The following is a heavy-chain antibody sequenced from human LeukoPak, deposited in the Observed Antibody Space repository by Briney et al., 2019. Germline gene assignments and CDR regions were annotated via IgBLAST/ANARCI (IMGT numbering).Heavy chain of an antibody. CDR2: ISGSGGST. D-gene: IGHD3-3*01. Sequence: GGSLRLSCAASGFTFSSYAMSWVRQAPGKGLEWVSAISGSGGSTYYADSVKGRFTISRDNSKNTLYLQMNSLRAEDTAVYYCAKGYTYYDFWSGYAPSVVDAFDIWGQGTMVTVSS. CDR3: AKGYTYYDFWSGYAPSVVDAFDI. CDR1: GFTFSSYA. J-gene: IGHJ3*02. V-gene: IGHV3-23*01.